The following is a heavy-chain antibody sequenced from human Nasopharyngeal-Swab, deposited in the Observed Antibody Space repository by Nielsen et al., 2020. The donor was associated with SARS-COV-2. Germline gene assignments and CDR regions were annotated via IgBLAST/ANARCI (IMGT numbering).Heavy chain of an antibody. V-gene: IGHV3-64D*06. CDR2: ISSIGVAS. CDR1: GFTFSNYA. Sequence: GASLTISCSATGFTFSNYAMHWVRQAPGKGLEYVSAISSIGVASYYADSVKGRFTISRDNSKSTLYLQMSSLRAEDTAIYYCVKDISGSWGFDFWGQGTLVTVSS. D-gene: IGHD6-13*01. CDR3: VKDISGSWGFDF. J-gene: IGHJ4*02.